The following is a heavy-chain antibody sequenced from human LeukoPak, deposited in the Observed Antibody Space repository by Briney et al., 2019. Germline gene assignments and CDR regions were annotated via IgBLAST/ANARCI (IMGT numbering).Heavy chain of an antibody. D-gene: IGHD3-16*01. V-gene: IGHV4-59*01. CDR3: ARETSQKGAHYMDV. CDR1: GGSISTYY. CDR2: IYYTGST. J-gene: IGHJ6*03. Sequence: PSETLSLTCTLSGGSISTYYWSWVRQPPGKGLEWIGYIYYTGSTDYNPSLKSRVTMSVDTSKNQFSLKLSSVTAADTAVYYARETSQKGAHYMDVWGKGTTITISS.